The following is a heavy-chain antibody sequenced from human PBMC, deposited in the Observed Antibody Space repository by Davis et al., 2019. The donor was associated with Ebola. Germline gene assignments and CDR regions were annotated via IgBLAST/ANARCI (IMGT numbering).Heavy chain of an antibody. CDR3: AHVEADYYDSSGRDAFDF. J-gene: IGHJ3*01. V-gene: IGHV2-5*02. D-gene: IGHD3-22*01. CDR1: GFSLTPSGVG. Sequence: SGPTLVKPTQTLTLTCTFSGFSLTPSGVGVGWIRQPPGKALEWLALIYWDDDTRYSPSLKSRLTITKDTSKNQVVLTMTNMDPVDTATYYCAHVEADYYDSSGRDAFDFWGQGTMVTVSS. CDR2: IYWDDDT.